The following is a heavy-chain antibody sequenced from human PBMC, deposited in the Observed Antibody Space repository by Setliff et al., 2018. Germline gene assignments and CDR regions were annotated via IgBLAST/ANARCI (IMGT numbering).Heavy chain of an antibody. CDR3: ARDKGYDSSGYYFYYYYYMDV. CDR1: GETFTRYS. CDR2: MDTGTGKK. V-gene: IGHV1-3*04. D-gene: IGHD3-22*01. J-gene: IGHJ6*03. Sequence: ASVKVSCKASGETFTRYSIHWVRQAPGQRLEWIGYMDTGTGKKEYSQKFRDRVTIIRDTSATTAYVELHSLRSDDTAVYYRARDKGYDSSGYYFYYYYYMDVWGKGTTVTVSS.